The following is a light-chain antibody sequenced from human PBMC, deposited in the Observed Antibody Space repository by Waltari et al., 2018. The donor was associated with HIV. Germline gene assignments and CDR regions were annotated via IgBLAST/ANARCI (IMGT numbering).Light chain of an antibody. V-gene: IGKV2-28*01. J-gene: IGKJ4*01. CDR1: RSLFETTGYHF. Sequence: IVMTQSPLALVVTPGEPVSISCRSSRSLFETTGYHFLQWYVQKPGQSPQLLMFLTSKRASGVPDRFSGSGSGTEFTLTINNVEAEDVGVYYCMQALQRPLTFGAGTKVEIK. CDR2: LTS. CDR3: MQALQRPLT.